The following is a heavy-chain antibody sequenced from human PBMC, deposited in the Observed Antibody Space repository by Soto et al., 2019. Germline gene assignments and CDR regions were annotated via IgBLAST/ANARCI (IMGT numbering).Heavy chain of an antibody. J-gene: IGHJ4*02. CDR2: IYYSGST. D-gene: IGHD5-12*01. V-gene: IGHV4-31*03. CDR3: ARDLNRDGYNFVDY. Sequence: TLSLTCTFSGGSISSGGYYWSWIRQHPGKGLEWIGYIYYSGSTYYNPSLKSRVTISVDTSKNQFSLKLSSVTAADTAVYYCARDLNRDGYNFVDYWGQGTLVTVSS. CDR1: GGSISSGGYY.